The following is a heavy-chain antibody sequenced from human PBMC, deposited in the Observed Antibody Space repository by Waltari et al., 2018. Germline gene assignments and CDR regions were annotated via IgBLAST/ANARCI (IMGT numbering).Heavy chain of an antibody. CDR2: IYYSGST. J-gene: IGHJ6*02. Sequence: QVQLQESGPGLVKPSETLSLTCTVSGGSVSSGSYYWRWIRQPPGKGLEWIGYIYYSGSTNYNPSLKSRVTISVDTSKNQFSLKLSSVTAADTAVYYCAKHRIAAAGTGYGMDVWGQGTTVTVSS. CDR3: AKHRIAAAGTGYGMDV. D-gene: IGHD6-13*01. CDR1: GGSVSSGSYY. V-gene: IGHV4-61*01.